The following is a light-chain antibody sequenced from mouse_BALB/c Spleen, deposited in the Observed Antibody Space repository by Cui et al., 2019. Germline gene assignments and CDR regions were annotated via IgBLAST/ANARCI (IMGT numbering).Light chain of an antibody. J-gene: IGKJ5*01. CDR2: WAS. CDR3: QQYSSYPLT. Sequence: DIVMTQSHKFRSTSVGDMVSITGKASQDVGTAVAWYQQKPGQSPKLLIYWASTRHTGVPDRFTGSGSGTDFTLTISNVQSEDLADYFCQQYSSYPLTFGAGTKLELK. V-gene: IGKV6-23*01. CDR1: QDVGTA.